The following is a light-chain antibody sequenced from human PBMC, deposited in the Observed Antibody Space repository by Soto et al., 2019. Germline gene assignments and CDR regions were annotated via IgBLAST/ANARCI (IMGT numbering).Light chain of an antibody. CDR1: QSVNNNY. J-gene: IGKJ5*01. CDR2: GAS. CDR3: QQYAYSPIT. V-gene: IGKV3-20*01. Sequence: EIVLTQSPGTLSLSPGEGATLSCRASQSVNNNYLAWYQQKPGQAPRLLIYGASNRASGIPDRFSGSGSGTDFTLTISRLEPEDFAVYYCQQYAYSPITFGQGTRLEI.